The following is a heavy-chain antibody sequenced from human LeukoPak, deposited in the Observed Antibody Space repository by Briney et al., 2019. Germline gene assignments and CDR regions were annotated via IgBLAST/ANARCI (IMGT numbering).Heavy chain of an antibody. V-gene: IGHV3-66*01. D-gene: IGHD1-7*01. CDR3: ARDVNYAHTY. J-gene: IGHJ4*02. CDR2: IYDGVTA. CDR1: GFTVSNTY. Sequence: PGGSLRLSCAASGFTVSNTYMSWVRQAPGKGLEWVSVIYDGVTAHYVDSVKGRFTISRDNSKNTLHLQMDNLRAEDTAVYYWARDVNYAHTYWGQGTLVTVSS.